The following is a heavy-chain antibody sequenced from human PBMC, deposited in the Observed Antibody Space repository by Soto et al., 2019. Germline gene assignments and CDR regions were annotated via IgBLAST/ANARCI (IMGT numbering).Heavy chain of an antibody. CDR2: IVPFFGTT. CDR1: GGTFSTYA. J-gene: IGHJ3*02. CDR3: ARRVWENSDAFDI. Sequence: QVQLVQSGAEVKKPASSVKVSCKASGGTFSTYAFSWVRQAPGQGLEWMGGIVPFFGTTDYAHNFQGRVTITADTSTSTAYMELSSLRSEDTAVYYCARRVWENSDAFDIWGQGTTVTVSS. D-gene: IGHD3-16*01. V-gene: IGHV1-69*06.